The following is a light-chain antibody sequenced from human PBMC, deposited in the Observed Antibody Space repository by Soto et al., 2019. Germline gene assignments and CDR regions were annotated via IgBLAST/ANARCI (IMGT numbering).Light chain of an antibody. Sequence: DIQMTQSPFSLSASVGDRVTITCRASQSISSYLNWYQQKPGKPPKLLIYAAVSLQSGIPSRFSAYGSGTDFTLTISSLQPEDFATYYCQQTYSSPQWKFGQGTKVDIK. CDR2: AAV. V-gene: IGKV1-39*01. J-gene: IGKJ1*01. CDR3: QQTYSSPQWK. CDR1: QSISSY.